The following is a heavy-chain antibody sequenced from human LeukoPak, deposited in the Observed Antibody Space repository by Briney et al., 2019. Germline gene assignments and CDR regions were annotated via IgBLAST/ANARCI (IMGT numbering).Heavy chain of an antibody. CDR3: ARVRSPYYYDSSGYPNWFDP. D-gene: IGHD3-22*01. CDR1: GGTFSSYA. J-gene: IGHJ5*02. Sequence: SVKVSCKASGGTFSSYAISWVRQAPGQGLEWMGGIIPIFGTANYAQKFQGRVTITADESTSTAYMELSSLRSEDTAVYYCARVRSPYYYDSSGYPNWFDPWGQGTLVTVSS. V-gene: IGHV1-69*13. CDR2: IIPIFGTA.